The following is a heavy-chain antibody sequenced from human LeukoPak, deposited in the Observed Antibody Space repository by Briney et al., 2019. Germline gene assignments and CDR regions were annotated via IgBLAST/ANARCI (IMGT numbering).Heavy chain of an antibody. J-gene: IGHJ4*02. Sequence: SETLSLTCTVSGGSISSYYWSWIRQPPGKGLEWIGYIYYSGSTNYNPSLKSRVTISVDTSKNQFSLKLSSVTAADTAVYYCARDGGYSYGYFPLGFDYWGQGTLVTVSS. CDR3: ARDGGYSYGYFPLGFDY. D-gene: IGHD5-18*01. CDR2: IYYSGST. CDR1: GGSISSYY. V-gene: IGHV4-59*01.